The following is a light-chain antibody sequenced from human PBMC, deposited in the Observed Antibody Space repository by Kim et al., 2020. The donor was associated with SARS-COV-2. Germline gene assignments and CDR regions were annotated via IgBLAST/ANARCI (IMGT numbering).Light chain of an antibody. Sequence: VSQGETVTPSCRASRNIRNSLAWYQQKGGQPPRLLIHDASTRATGVLARFRGTGSGTEFTLNNNSLQCEDFAVYFCQQYDTWPLTFGGGTKVDIK. CDR1: RNIRNS. J-gene: IGKJ4*01. CDR2: DAS. CDR3: QQYDTWPLT. V-gene: IGKV3-15*01.